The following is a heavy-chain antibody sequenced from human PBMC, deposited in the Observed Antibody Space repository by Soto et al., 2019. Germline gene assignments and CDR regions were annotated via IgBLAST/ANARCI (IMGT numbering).Heavy chain of an antibody. CDR1: GFTFSSYS. J-gene: IGHJ4*02. V-gene: IGHV3-23*01. Sequence: EVQLLESGGGLVQPGGSLRLSCAASGFTFSSYSMSWVRQAPGKGLEWVSAISGSGGSTYYADSVKGRFTISRDNSKITLYLQMNSLRAEDTAVYYCANQLWFGELSNWGQGTLVTVSS. D-gene: IGHD3-10*01. CDR3: ANQLWFGELSN. CDR2: ISGSGGST.